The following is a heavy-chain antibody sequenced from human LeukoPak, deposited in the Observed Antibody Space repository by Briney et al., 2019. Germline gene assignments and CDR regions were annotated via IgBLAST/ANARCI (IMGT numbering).Heavy chain of an antibody. J-gene: IGHJ5*02. V-gene: IGHV1-18*01. CDR2: ISAYNGNT. Sequence: ASVKVSCKASGYTFTSYGISWVRQAPGQGLEWMGWISAYNGNTNYAQKLQGRVTMTTDTSTSTAYMELRNLRSDDTAVYYCARGGNWNDFAGESFDPWGQGTLVTVSS. CDR1: GYTFTSYG. D-gene: IGHD1-1*01. CDR3: ARGGNWNDFAGESFDP.